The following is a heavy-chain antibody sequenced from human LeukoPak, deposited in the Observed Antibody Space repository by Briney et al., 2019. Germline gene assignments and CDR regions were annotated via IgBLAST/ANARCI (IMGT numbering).Heavy chain of an antibody. D-gene: IGHD5-18*01. V-gene: IGHV4-38-2*02. CDR1: GYSISSGYY. Sequence: MPSETLSLTCTVSGYSISSGYYWGWIRQPPGKDLEWIGSIYYSGSTSYNPSLKSRVTISVDTSKNQSSLRLSSVTAADTAVYYCARDDSRVNSYGPADYWGQGTLVTVSS. CDR3: ARDDSRVNSYGPADY. CDR2: IYYSGST. J-gene: IGHJ4*02.